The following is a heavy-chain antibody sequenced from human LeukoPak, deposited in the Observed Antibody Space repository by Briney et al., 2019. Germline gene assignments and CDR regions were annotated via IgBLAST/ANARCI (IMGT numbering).Heavy chain of an antibody. CDR3: TRGRLTMVVGEYFQH. CDR1: GYTFTGYY. J-gene: IGHJ1*01. D-gene: IGHD4-23*01. V-gene: IGHV1-2*06. CDR2: ISPNSGGT. Sequence: ASVKVSCKASGYTFTGYYMHWVRQAPGQGLEWMGRISPNSGGTNYAQKFQGRVTMTRDTSISTAYMELSSLRSDDTAVYYCTRGRLTMVVGEYFQHWGQGTLVTVSS.